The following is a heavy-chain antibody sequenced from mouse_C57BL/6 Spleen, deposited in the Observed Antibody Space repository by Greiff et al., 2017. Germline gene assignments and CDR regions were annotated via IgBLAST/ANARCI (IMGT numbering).Heavy chain of an antibody. CDR2: VWRGGST. J-gene: IGHJ4*01. V-gene: IGHV2-5*01. CDR1: GFSLTSSG. Sequence: QVQLKESGPGLVQPSQSLSITCTVSGFSLTSSGVHWVRQSPGKGLEWLGVVWRGGSTDYTAAFMSRLSITKDNSKSQVFFKMNSLQADDTAIYYCATSYYSNYDNAMDYWGQGTSVTVSS. CDR3: ATSYYSNYDNAMDY. D-gene: IGHD2-5*01.